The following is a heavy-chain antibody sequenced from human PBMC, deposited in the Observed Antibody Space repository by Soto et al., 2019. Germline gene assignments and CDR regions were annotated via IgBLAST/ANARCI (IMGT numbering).Heavy chain of an antibody. Sequence: ASVKVSCKTSVYTFSSYVIHWVRQAPGQRPEWMGWINGGNGNTKFSQKFQDRVTLTRDTSASTAYMELSSLRSEDTAFYYCARDRNPYTYDKSGFFYADYWGQGTLVTSPQ. V-gene: IGHV1-3*01. D-gene: IGHD3-22*01. CDR3: ARDRNPYTYDKSGFFYADY. CDR1: VYTFSSYV. J-gene: IGHJ4*02. CDR2: INGGNGNT.